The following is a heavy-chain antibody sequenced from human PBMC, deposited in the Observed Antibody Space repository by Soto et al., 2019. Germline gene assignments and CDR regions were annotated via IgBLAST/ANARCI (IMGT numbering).Heavy chain of an antibody. D-gene: IGHD6-13*01. V-gene: IGHV3-23*01. CDR3: ATDPQQLIVYFGY. Sequence: GGSLRLSCAASEFTFSNYAMSWVRQAPGKGLEWVSSISDNGGTTYYADSVKGRFTISRDNSKNTLYLQMNSLRAEDTAVYYGATDPQQLIVYFGYWGQGTQVTVSS. CDR1: EFTFSNYA. J-gene: IGHJ4*02. CDR2: ISDNGGTT.